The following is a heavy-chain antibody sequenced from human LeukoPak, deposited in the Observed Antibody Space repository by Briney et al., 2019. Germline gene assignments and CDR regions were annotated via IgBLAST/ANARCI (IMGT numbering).Heavy chain of an antibody. D-gene: IGHD3-10*01. CDR1: GFPFSNYP. CDR3: ARDGSGQWPIGF. CDR2: ISSSGSPI. V-gene: IGHV3-48*04. J-gene: IGHJ4*02. Sequence: PGGSLRLSCAASGFPFSNYPMNWVRQAPGKGLEWVSYISSSGSPIYYADSVRGRFTISRDNAKDSLSLRMNSLRAEDTAVYYCARDGSGQWPIGFWGQGTLVTVSS.